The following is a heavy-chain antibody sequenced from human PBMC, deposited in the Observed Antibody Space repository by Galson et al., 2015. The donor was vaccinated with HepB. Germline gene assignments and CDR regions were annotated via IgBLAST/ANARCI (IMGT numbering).Heavy chain of an antibody. Sequence: SLRLSCAASGFTFRSYAMSWVRQAPGKGLEWVSDISGSGGSTYFADSVKGRFTISRDNSKNTLYLQMSSLRAEDTAVYYCAIKCSSTTCHIYGMDVWGQGTTVTVSS. CDR3: AIKCSSTTCHIYGMDV. J-gene: IGHJ6*02. CDR2: ISGSGGST. CDR1: GFTFRSYA. D-gene: IGHD2-2*01. V-gene: IGHV3-23*01.